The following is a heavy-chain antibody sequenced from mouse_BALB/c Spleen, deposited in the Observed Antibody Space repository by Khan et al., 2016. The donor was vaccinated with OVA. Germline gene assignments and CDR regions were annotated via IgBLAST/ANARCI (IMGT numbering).Heavy chain of an antibody. J-gene: IGHJ4*01. Sequence: QIQLVQSGPELKKPGETVQISCKASGFTFTNYGMNWVKQAPGKGLKWMGWINTYTGEPTFADDFKGRFAFSVETSASTAYLQINSLTNEDTATVFCARGGYNGSMYCWGQGTSVTVSS. CDR3: ARGGYNGSMYC. D-gene: IGHD2-14*01. CDR2: INTYTGEP. V-gene: IGHV9-3-1*01. CDR1: GFTFTNYG.